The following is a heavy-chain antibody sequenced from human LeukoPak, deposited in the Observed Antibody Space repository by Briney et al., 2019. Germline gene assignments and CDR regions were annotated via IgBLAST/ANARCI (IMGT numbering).Heavy chain of an antibody. Sequence: PGGSLRLSCAASGFTVNSNYLSWVRRAPGKGLEWVSVIYSGGSTYCADSVKGRFTISRDNSKNTLYLQMNSLRAEDTAVYHCARGRRGSSWYFAFDIWGQGTMVTVSS. D-gene: IGHD6-13*01. J-gene: IGHJ3*02. CDR2: IYSGGST. CDR1: GFTVNSNY. CDR3: ARGRRGSSWYFAFDI. V-gene: IGHV3-66*02.